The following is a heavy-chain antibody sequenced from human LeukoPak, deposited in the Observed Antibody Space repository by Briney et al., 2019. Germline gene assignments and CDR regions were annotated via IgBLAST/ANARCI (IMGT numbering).Heavy chain of an antibody. CDR3: AKAEGSSPHDAFDI. CDR1: GFTFNCA. Sequence: GGSLRLSCAASGFTFNCAMSWVRQAPGKGLEWVSSISGSGGSTYYADSVKGRFTISRDNSKNTLYLQMNSLRAEDTAVYYCAKAEGSSPHDAFDIWGQGTMVTVSS. D-gene: IGHD6-6*01. J-gene: IGHJ3*02. CDR2: ISGSGGST. V-gene: IGHV3-23*01.